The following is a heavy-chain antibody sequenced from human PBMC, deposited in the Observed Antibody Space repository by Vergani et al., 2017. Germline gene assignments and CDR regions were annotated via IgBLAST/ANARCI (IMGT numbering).Heavy chain of an antibody. CDR2: ITAIGSA. V-gene: IGHV4-34*02. D-gene: IGHD3-10*01. J-gene: IGHJ4*02. CDR3: ASRRPRLKLGSKSNAGTFDS. CDR1: GGSLSGYF. Sequence: QVHLQQRGAGVLKPSETLSLTCGVIGGSLSGYFWSWIRQSPGRGLEGIGEITAIGSAKYSPSATSRVTISVDTSRVEFTLTVTTVTAADTGLYVCASRRPRLKLGSKSNAGTFDSWGQGTLVTVSS.